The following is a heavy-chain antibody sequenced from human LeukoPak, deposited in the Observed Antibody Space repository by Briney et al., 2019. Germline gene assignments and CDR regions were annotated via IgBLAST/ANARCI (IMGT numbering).Heavy chain of an antibody. D-gene: IGHD3/OR15-3a*01. CDR1: GFTFGSYS. J-gene: IGHJ6*02. V-gene: IGHV3-48*01. Sequence: GGSLRLSCAASGFTFGSYSMNWVRQAPGKGLEWVSYISSSGSTIYYIDSVKGRFTISRDNAKNSLYLEMNSLRVEDSAVYYCARDDLGTSYYSYGMDVWGQGTTVTVSS. CDR2: ISSSGSTI. CDR3: ARDDLGTSYYSYGMDV.